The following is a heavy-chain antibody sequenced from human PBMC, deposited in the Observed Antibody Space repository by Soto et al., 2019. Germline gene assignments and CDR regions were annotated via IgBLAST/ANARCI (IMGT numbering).Heavy chain of an antibody. J-gene: IGHJ4*02. V-gene: IGHV4-31*03. D-gene: IGHD3-10*01. CDR1: VGSIATSAYY. CDR2: IFFNGGT. Sequence: QVQLQESGPGLVKPSQTLSLTCTVSVGSIATSAYYWGRIRQHPWKGREWIGYIFFNGGTYDNQSHQSRQNISIAKYKNQFSLKLTSVPAADSAVYYCAKVTTSYYGPGGLDYWSPGTLVTVSS. CDR3: AKVTTSYYGPGGLDY.